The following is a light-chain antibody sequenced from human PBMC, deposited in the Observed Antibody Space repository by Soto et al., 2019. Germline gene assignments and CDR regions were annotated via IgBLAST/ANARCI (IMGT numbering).Light chain of an antibody. CDR3: QQRSNWLT. V-gene: IGKV3-11*01. J-gene: IGKJ5*01. Sequence: VVLTQSPATLSLSPGDRASLSCRASQTVSNYVTWYQQKPGQAPRLLIYDTSKRATGIPGRFSGSGSGTDFTLTFSSLEPEDFAVCYCQQRSNWLTFGQGTRLEIK. CDR1: QTVSNY. CDR2: DTS.